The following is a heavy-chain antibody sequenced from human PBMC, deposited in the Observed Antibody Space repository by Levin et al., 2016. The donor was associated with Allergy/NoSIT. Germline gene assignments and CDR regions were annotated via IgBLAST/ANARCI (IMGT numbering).Heavy chain of an antibody. CDR2: IYSGGTT. D-gene: IGHD5-24*01. CDR3: AGSMIATLGTGAFDI. CDR1: GFTVSSNY. Sequence: GESLKISCAASGFTVSSNYMNWVRQAPGKGLEWLSVIYSGGTTYYADSVKGRFTISRDNSKNTLYLQMNSLRAEDTAVYYCAGSMIATLGTGAFDIWGQGTVVTVSS. J-gene: IGHJ3*02. V-gene: IGHV3-53*01.